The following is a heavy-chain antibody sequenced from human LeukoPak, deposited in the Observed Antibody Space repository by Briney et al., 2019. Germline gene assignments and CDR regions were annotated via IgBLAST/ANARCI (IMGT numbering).Heavy chain of an antibody. CDR2: IFYTGSI. CDR3: ARAASRDSSSWYS. V-gene: IGHV4-30-2*05. CDR1: GGSISSGGYS. Sequence: SETLSLTCAVSGGSISSGGYSWSWIRQPPGKGLEWIGYIFYTGSIHYNPSLKSRVTISVDTSKNQFSLKLTSVTAADTAVYYCARAASRDSSSWYSWGQGTLVTVSS. D-gene: IGHD6-13*01. J-gene: IGHJ4*02.